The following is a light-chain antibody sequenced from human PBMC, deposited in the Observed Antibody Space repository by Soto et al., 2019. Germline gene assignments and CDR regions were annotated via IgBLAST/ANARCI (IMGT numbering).Light chain of an antibody. CDR2: TSS. J-gene: IGKJ1*01. CDR1: QSIGRN. Sequence: DIPLNQSPASLSESVGDRVTISCWASQSIGRNLNWYQQKPGKASTLLMFTSSNLQSGVPSRFSGSGSGTDFILTISSLQPEDFATYYCQQSYSTPPTFGQGTKVDNK. CDR3: QQSYSTPPT. V-gene: IGKV1-39*01.